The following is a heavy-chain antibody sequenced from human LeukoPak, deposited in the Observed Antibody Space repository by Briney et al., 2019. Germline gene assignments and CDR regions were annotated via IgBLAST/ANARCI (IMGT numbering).Heavy chain of an antibody. CDR1: GGSMNTRVYY. V-gene: IGHV4-39*07. J-gene: IGHJ4*02. CDR3: ARAFSGREPYFDY. Sequence: PSETLSLTCTVSGGSMNTRVYYWGWIRHPPGKGLEWIGTVYYSGSTDYNPSLKSRVTISGDTSKNQFSLNLSSVTAADTAVYYCARAFSGREPYFDYWGQGTLVTVSS. D-gene: IGHD1-14*01. CDR2: VYYSGST.